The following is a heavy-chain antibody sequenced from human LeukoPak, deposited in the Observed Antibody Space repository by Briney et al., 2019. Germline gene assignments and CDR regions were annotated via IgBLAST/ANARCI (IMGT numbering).Heavy chain of an antibody. CDR1: GFTFSSYD. J-gene: IGHJ6*02. D-gene: IGHD3-22*01. Sequence: PGGSLRLSCAASGFTFSSYDMHWVRQATGKGLEWVSAIGTAGDTYYPGSVKGRFTISRENAKNSLYLQMNSLRAGDTAVYYCARALSYYDSSGYLPYYGMDVWGQGTTVTVSS. V-gene: IGHV3-13*01. CDR3: ARALSYYDSSGYLPYYGMDV. CDR2: IGTAGDT.